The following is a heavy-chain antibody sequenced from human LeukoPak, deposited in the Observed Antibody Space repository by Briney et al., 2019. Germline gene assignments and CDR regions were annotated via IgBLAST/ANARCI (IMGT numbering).Heavy chain of an antibody. Sequence: SLRLSCAASGFTFSSYGMHWVRQAPGKGLEWVAVISYDGSNKYYADSVKGRFTISRDNSKNTLYLQMNSLRAEDTAVYYCATGKVDYWGQGTLVTVSS. CDR2: ISYDGSNK. V-gene: IGHV3-30*03. D-gene: IGHD4-23*01. CDR1: GFTFSSYG. J-gene: IGHJ4*02. CDR3: ATGKVDY.